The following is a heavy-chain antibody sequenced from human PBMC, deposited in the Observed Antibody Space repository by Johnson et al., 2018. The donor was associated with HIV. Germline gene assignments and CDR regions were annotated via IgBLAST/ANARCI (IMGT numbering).Heavy chain of an antibody. CDR1: GFTFSNHH. CDR2: ISYDGSNK. Sequence: QVQLVESGGGVVQPGRSLRLSCAASGFTFSNHHMTWVRQAPGKGLEWVAVISYDGSNKYYADSVKGRFTISRDNSKNTLYLQMNSLRAEDTAVYYCAREANAFDIWGQGTMVTVSS. V-gene: IGHV3-30*19. J-gene: IGHJ3*02. CDR3: AREANAFDI.